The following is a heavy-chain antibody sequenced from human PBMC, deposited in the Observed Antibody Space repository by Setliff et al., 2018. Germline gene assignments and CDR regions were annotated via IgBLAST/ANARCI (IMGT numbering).Heavy chain of an antibody. Sequence: PGGSLRLSCAASKFTFSNYSMNWVRQAPGKGLEWVSSISSGSHYTYYADSVKGRFTISRDNAKNSLYLHMNSLRAEDTAVYYCARGGCTGGVCYDVDSWGQGTLVTVSS. CDR2: ISSGSHYT. CDR3: ARGGCTGGVCYDVDS. CDR1: KFTFSNYS. V-gene: IGHV3-21*01. J-gene: IGHJ5*01. D-gene: IGHD2-8*02.